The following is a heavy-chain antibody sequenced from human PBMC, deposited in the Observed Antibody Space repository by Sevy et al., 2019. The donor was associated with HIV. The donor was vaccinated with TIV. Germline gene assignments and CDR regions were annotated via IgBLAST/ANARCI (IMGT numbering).Heavy chain of an antibody. V-gene: IGHV3-23*01. J-gene: IGHJ4*02. CDR3: AKKMGGGSGMAFLVDY. CDR2: ISGTGDYT. Sequence: GWSLRLSCAASGFTFSNFAMGWVRQAPGKGLDWISVISGTGDYTYYADSVKGRFTISRDNSKNTLFLQMNSLRAEDTAIFYCAKKMGGGSGMAFLVDYWGQGTLVTVSS. D-gene: IGHD5-18*01. CDR1: GFTFSNFA.